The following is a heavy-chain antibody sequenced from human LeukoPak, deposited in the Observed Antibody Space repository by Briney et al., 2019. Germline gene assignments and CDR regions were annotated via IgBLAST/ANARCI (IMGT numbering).Heavy chain of an antibody. J-gene: IGHJ4*02. CDR3: ARDGLPAALHYFDF. D-gene: IGHD2-2*01. CDR1: GFTFSDYP. Sequence: GGSLRLSCAASGFTFSDYPVHWVRQAPGKGLEWVAVISYDGSNKYYADSVKGRFTISRDNSQNTLYLEMNSLKTEDTAVYYCARDGLPAALHYFDFWGQGTLVTVSS. CDR2: ISYDGSNK. V-gene: IGHV3-30*01.